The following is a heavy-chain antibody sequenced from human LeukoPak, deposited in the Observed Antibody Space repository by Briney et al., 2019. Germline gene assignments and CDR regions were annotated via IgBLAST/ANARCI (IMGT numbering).Heavy chain of an antibody. CDR1: SGSISSSNYY. J-gene: IGHJ6*03. Sequence: SETLSLTCTVSSGSISSSNYYWDWIRQPPGKGLEWIGNIYYSRRTFYNPSLKSRVTISVDTSRNQFSLNLSSVTAADTAVYFCARGVTTNGYYYYMDVWGKGTTVTVSS. CDR3: ARGVTTNGYYYYMDV. V-gene: IGHV4-39*01. CDR2: IYYSRRT. D-gene: IGHD4-17*01.